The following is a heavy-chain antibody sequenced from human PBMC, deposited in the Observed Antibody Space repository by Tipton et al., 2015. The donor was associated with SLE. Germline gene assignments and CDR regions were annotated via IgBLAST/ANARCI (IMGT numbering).Heavy chain of an antibody. D-gene: IGHD2-21*01. CDR1: GGSFSGNY. V-gene: IGHV4-34*01. CDR2: INHSGST. Sequence: TLSLTCAVFGGSFSGNYWIWIRQPPGKGLEWIGEINHSGSTNYNPSLKSRVTISGDTSKNQFSLKLTSVTAADTAVYYCARDCDWGPLGYWGQGTLVTVSS. CDR3: ARDCDWGPLGY. J-gene: IGHJ4*02.